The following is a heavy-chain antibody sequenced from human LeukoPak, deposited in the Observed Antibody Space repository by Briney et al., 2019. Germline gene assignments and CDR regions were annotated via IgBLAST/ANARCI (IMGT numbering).Heavy chain of an antibody. V-gene: IGHV4-59*08. Sequence: ESSETLSLTCTVSGGSISSYYWSWIRQPPGKGLEWIGYVYYSGSTNYNPSLKSRVTISVDTSKNQFSLKLSSVTAADTAVYYCARHSPYCGGDCYPDYWGQGTLVTVSS. J-gene: IGHJ4*02. CDR2: VYYSGST. D-gene: IGHD2-21*02. CDR1: GGSISSYY. CDR3: ARHSPYCGGDCYPDY.